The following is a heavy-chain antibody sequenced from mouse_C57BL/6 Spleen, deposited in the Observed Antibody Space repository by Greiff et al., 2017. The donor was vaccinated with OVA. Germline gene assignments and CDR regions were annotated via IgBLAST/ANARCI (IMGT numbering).Heavy chain of an antibody. CDR2: IHPNSGST. CDR3: ARFPFITTVVATDY. D-gene: IGHD1-1*01. V-gene: IGHV1-64*01. CDR1: GYTFTSYW. Sequence: QVQLKESGAELVKPGASVKLSCKASGYTFTSYWMHWVKQRPGQGLEWIGMIHPNSGSTNYNEKFKSKATLTVDKSSSTAYMQLSSLTSEDSAVYYCARFPFITTVVATDYWGQGTTLTVSS. J-gene: IGHJ2*01.